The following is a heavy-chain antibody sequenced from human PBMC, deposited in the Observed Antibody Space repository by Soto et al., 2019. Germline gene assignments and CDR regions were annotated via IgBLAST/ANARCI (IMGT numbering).Heavy chain of an antibody. CDR1: GGSISSSNW. CDR3: AGVGSSSWPREDY. CDR2: IYHSGST. V-gene: IGHV4-4*02. J-gene: IGHJ4*02. D-gene: IGHD6-13*01. Sequence: QVQLQESGPGLVKPSGTLSLTCAVSGGSISSSNWCSSVRQPPREGLEWSGEIYHSGSTNYNPSPKSRVTIAVDKSKNQFSLKLSSVAAADTAVDYCAGVGSSSWPREDYWGQGTLVTVSS.